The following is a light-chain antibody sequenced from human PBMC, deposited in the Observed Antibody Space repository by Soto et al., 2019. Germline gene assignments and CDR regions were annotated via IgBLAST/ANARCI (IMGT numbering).Light chain of an antibody. CDR1: SRDVGAFNY. CDR3: NAYASTSARL. V-gene: IGLV2-14*01. CDR2: EVT. J-gene: IGLJ3*02. Sequence: QSALTQPASLSGSPGQSITISCTGTSRDVGAFNYVSWYQQHPGKTPKLIIYEVTNRPSGVSNRFSGSKSGNTASLTISGIQAEDEADYYCNAYASTSARLFGGATKVTVL.